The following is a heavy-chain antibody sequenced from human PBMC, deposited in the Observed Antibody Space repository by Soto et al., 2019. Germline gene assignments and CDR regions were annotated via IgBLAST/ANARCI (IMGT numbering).Heavy chain of an antibody. CDR1: GGSISSYY. CDR3: ARVPDR. V-gene: IGHV4-59*12. D-gene: IGHD2-2*01. Sequence: SETLSLXXXXSGGSISSYYWSWIRQPPGKGLEWIGYIYYSGSTNYNPSLKSRVTISVDRSKNQFSLKLSSVTAADTAVYYCARVPDRWGQGTLVTVS. J-gene: IGHJ5*02. CDR2: IYYSGST.